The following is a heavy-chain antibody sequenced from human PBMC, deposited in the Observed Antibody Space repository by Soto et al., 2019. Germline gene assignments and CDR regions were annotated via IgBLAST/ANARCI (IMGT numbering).Heavy chain of an antibody. J-gene: IGHJ4*02. D-gene: IGHD3-16*02. CDR3: ARMRGLGEISPYFDS. CDR2: IYYSGRT. Sequence: QVQLQESGPGLVRPSETLSLTCSVSGGSISDYQWNWIRQSPWKGLEWIGYIYYSGRTNYYPSLKSRVTISLDTATKQFSLRLRSVTAADTAVYYCARMRGLGEISPYFDSWGQGTMVTVSS. CDR1: GGSISDYQ. V-gene: IGHV4-59*01.